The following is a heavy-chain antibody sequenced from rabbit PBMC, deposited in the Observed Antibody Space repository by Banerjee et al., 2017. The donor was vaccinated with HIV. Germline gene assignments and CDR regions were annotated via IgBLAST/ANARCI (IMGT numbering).Heavy chain of an antibody. CDR1: GFDFSSYG. Sequence: QEQLVESGGGLVQPGGSLKLSCKASGFDFSSYGVSWVRQAPGKGLEWIGYIDLVFGSTFHANWVNGRFTISSHNAQNPLYLQVNSLTAADTATYFCVRGASSSGYYNLWGPGTLVTVS. D-gene: IGHD1-1*01. J-gene: IGHJ4*01. V-gene: IGHV1S47*01. CDR3: VRGASSSGYYNL. CDR2: IDLVFGST.